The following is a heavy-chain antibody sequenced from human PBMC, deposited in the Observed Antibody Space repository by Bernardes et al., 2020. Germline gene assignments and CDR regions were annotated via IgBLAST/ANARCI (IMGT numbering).Heavy chain of an antibody. CDR2: INPNSGGT. D-gene: IGHD4-17*01. J-gene: IGHJ6*02. CDR1: GYTFTGYY. Sequence: ASVKVSCKASGYTFTGYYMHWVRQAPGQGLEWMGWINPNSGGTNYAQKFQGWVTMTRDTSISTAYMELSRLRSDDTAVYYCARGPSTTVVRDYGMDVWGQGTTVTVSS. V-gene: IGHV1-2*04. CDR3: ARGPSTTVVRDYGMDV.